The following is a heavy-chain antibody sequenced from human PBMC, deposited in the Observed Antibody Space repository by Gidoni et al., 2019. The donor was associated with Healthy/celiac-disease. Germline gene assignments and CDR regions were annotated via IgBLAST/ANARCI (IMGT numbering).Heavy chain of an antibody. CDR1: GFTFDDYA. CDR3: AKDPTWELRGYFDY. V-gene: IGHV3-9*01. CDR2: ISWNSGSI. Sequence: EVQLVESGGGWVQPGRSLRLSCGASGFTFDDYARHWVRQAPGKGVAGVSGISWNSGSIGYADSVKGRFTISRDNAKNSLYLQMNSLRAEDTALYYCAKDPTWELRGYFDYWGQGTLVTVSS. D-gene: IGHD1-26*01. J-gene: IGHJ4*02.